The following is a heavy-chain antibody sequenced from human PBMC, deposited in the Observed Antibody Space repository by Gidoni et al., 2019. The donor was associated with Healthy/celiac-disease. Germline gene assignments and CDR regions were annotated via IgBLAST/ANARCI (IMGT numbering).Heavy chain of an antibody. D-gene: IGHD2-15*01. V-gene: IGHV1-69*01. J-gene: IGHJ6*02. CDR2: IIPIFGTA. CDR1: GRCFSSYA. CDR3: ARVPADRSVVVVAKDYYYYGMDV. Sequence: QVQLVQSGAEVKKPGSSVKVSCKAPGRCFSSYAISWVRQAPGQGLELMGGIIPIFGTADYAQKFQGRVTITADESTSTAYMELSSLRSEDTAVYYCARVPADRSVVVVAKDYYYYGMDVWGQGTTVTVSS.